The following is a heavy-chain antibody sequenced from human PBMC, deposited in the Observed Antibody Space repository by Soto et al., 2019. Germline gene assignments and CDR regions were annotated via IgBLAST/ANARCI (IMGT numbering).Heavy chain of an antibody. Sequence: SETLSLTCAVSGGSISSGGYSWSWIRQPPGKGLEWIGYIYHSGSTYYNPSLKSRVTISVDRSKNQFSRKLSSVTAADTAVYYCARVSGGNLLDYWGQGTLVTVSS. D-gene: IGHD2-15*01. CDR1: GGSISSGGYS. V-gene: IGHV4-30-2*01. CDR3: ARVSGGNLLDY. J-gene: IGHJ4*02. CDR2: IYHSGST.